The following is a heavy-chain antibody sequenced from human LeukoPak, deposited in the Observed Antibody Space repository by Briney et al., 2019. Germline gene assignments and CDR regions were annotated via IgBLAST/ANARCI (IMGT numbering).Heavy chain of an antibody. D-gene: IGHD3-22*01. CDR1: GYTFTSYY. J-gene: IGHJ5*02. Sequence: ASVKVSCKASGYTFTSYYMHWVRQAPGQGLEWMGIINPSGGSTSYAQKFQGRVTMTRDTSTSTVYMELSSLRSEDTAVYYCARSPYDSSSYYLNWFDPWGQGTLVTVSS. CDR2: INPSGGST. CDR3: ARSPYDSSSYYLNWFDP. V-gene: IGHV1-46*01.